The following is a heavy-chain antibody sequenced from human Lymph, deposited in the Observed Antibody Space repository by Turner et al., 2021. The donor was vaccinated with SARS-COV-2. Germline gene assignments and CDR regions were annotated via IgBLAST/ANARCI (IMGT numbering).Heavy chain of an antibody. J-gene: IGHJ4*02. V-gene: IGHV3-21*01. CDR2: ISSSSSYI. CDR1: EFTLSTDS. Sequence: VQLVQSGGGLVEPWGSLRLSCPASEFTLSTDSMNWVRQAPGKGLEWISSISSSSSYIYYADSVKGRFTISRDDAKNSLYLQMNSLRAEDTAVYFCARDIPTTADYFDYWGQGTLVTVSS. CDR3: ARDIPTTADYFDY. D-gene: IGHD4-17*01.